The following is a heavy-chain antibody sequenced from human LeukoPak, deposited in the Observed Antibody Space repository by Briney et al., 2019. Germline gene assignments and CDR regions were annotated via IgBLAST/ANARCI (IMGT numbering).Heavy chain of an antibody. CDR3: AKDATASPYFHWFDN. V-gene: IGHV3-23*01. Sequence: GGSLRLSCAASGFTFSSYAMNWVRQAPGKGLEWVAGISSGDRTFHAESVKGRFTISRDKSKDTLHLQMNSLRAEDTAVYYCAKDATASPYFHWFDNWGQGTQVIVSS. CDR2: ISSGDRT. J-gene: IGHJ4*02. CDR1: GFTFSSYA. D-gene: IGHD3-9*01.